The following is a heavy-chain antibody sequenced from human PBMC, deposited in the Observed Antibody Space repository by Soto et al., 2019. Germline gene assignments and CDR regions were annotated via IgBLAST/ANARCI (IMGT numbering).Heavy chain of an antibody. J-gene: IGHJ4*02. Sequence: GASVKVSCKASGYTFTDFYIHCVRQAPGQGLEWMAVIYPSDGSTTHAQSFQGRVIVTSDTSTNTIYMDLSSLTSEDTAVYYCARADREYWGQGTLVTVSS. V-gene: IGHV1-46*01. CDR3: ARADREY. CDR1: GYTFTDFY. CDR2: IYPSDGST.